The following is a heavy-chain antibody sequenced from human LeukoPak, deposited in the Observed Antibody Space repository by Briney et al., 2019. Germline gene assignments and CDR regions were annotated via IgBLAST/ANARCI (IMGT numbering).Heavy chain of an antibody. CDR3: ARRNDYGDYVNDY. J-gene: IGHJ4*02. Sequence: PSETLSLACAVYGGSFSGYYWSWIRQPPGKGLEWIGEINHSGSTNYNPSLKSRVTISVDTSKNQFSLKLSSVTAADTAVYYCARRNDYGDYVNDYWGQGTLVTVSS. D-gene: IGHD4-17*01. CDR2: INHSGST. CDR1: GGSFSGYY. V-gene: IGHV4-34*01.